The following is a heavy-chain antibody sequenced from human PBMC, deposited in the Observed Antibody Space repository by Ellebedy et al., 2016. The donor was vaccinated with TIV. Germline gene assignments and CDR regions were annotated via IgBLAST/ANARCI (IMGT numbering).Heavy chain of an antibody. CDR2: ISGMAGNR. Sequence: GESLKISXAASGFPFDTYAMSWVRQAPGKGLEWVSSISGMAGNRYYADSVKGRFTISRDNSKNTLHLQMDSLRADDTAMYYCAKPISTWGNFHYWGQGTLVAVSS. V-gene: IGHV3-23*01. CDR3: AKPISTWGNFHY. J-gene: IGHJ4*02. CDR1: GFPFDTYA. D-gene: IGHD3-16*01.